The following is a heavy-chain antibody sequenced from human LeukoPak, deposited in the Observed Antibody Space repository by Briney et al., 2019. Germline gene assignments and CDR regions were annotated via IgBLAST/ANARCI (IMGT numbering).Heavy chain of an antibody. CDR3: GRHRSGSGTYFIDY. J-gene: IGHJ4*02. V-gene: IGHV3-7*01. CDR2: MKKDGSET. CDR1: GLTFSSYS. Sequence: GGPLRLSCVVSGLTFSSYSMIWVRQAPGKGLQWVANMKKDGSETKYVDFVKGRFTISRDNAKNSLYLQMNSLRAEDTAVYYCGRHRSGSGTYFIDYWGQGTLVSVSS. D-gene: IGHD3-10*01.